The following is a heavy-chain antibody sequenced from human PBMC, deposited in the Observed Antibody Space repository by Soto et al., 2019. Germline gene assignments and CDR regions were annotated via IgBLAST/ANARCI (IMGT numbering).Heavy chain of an antibody. CDR2: IIPILGIA. CDR3: ARFRGSYGMDV. V-gene: IGHV1-69*02. J-gene: IGHJ6*02. D-gene: IGHD3-10*01. CDR1: GGTFNSYT. Sequence: QVQLVQSGAEVKKPGSSVKVSCKASGGTFNSYTISWVRQAPGEGLEWMGGIIPILGIANYAQKFQGRVTITADKPTITAYMELSSLRSEDTAVYYCARFRGSYGMDVWGQGTTVTVSS.